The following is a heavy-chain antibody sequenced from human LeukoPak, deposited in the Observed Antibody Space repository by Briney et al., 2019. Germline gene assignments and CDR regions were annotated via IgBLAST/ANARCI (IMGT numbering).Heavy chain of an antibody. D-gene: IGHD1-14*01. CDR3: ARTDRYYYYGMDV. J-gene: IGHJ6*02. Sequence: ASVKVSCKASGYTYTVYYMHWVRQAPGQGLEWMGWINPNSGGTNYAQKFQGRVTMTRDTSISTAYMELSRLRSDDTAVYYCARTDRYYYYGMDVWGQGTTVTVSS. CDR1: GYTYTVYY. CDR2: INPNSGGT. V-gene: IGHV1-2*02.